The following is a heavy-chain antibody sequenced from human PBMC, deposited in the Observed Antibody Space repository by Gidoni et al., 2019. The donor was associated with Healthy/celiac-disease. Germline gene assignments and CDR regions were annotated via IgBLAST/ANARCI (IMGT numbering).Heavy chain of an antibody. CDR2: ISYGGSNK. J-gene: IGHJ4*02. CDR1: GFTFSSYA. V-gene: IGHV3-30*04. D-gene: IGHD3-22*01. CDR3: ARDGDYYDSSGYSLYGYFDY. Sequence: QVQLVESGGGVVQPGRSRRLSWPASGFTFSSYARHWVRQARGKGLEWVAVISYGGSNKYYADSVKGRFTISRDNSKNTLYLQMNSLRAEDTAVYYCARDGDYYDSSGYSLYGYFDYWGQGTLVTVSS.